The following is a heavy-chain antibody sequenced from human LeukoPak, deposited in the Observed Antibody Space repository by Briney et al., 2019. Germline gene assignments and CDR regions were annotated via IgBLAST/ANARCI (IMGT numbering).Heavy chain of an antibody. J-gene: IGHJ4*02. CDR3: VRSMSGRNDF. CDR2: INIEGSRT. D-gene: IGHD3-3*01. CDR1: GFIFSNYW. V-gene: IGHV3-74*01. Sequence: GGPLRLSCAGSGFIFSNYWVHWVRQAPGKGLVWVSRINIEGSRTDYADSVRGRFTISRDNAKNTLYLQMNSLTAEDTAVYYCVRSMSGRNDFWGQGTVVSASS.